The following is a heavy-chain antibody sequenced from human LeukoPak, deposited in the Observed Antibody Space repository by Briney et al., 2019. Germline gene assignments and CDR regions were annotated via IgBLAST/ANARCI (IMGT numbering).Heavy chain of an antibody. J-gene: IGHJ4*02. D-gene: IGHD5-24*01. V-gene: IGHV4-31*03. CDR3: ARDKGGYKNGGFDF. CDR1: GGSISSGGYY. Sequence: SETLSLTCTVSGGSISSGGYYWSWIRQHPGKGLEWIGYIYYSGSTYYNPSPKSRVTMSLDTSKNQFSLNVSSVTAADTAVYYCARDKGGYKNGGFDFWGQGTLVTVSS. CDR2: IYYSGST.